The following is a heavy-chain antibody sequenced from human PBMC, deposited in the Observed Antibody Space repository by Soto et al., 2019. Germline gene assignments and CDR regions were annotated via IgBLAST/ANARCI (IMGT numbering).Heavy chain of an antibody. Sequence: SETLSLTCTVSGGSISSYYWSWIRQPPGKGLEWFGYIYYSGSTNYNPSLKSRVTISVDTSKNQFSLKLSFVTAADTAVYYCARGLYYYDSSGYYFEGNWFDPWGQGTLVTISS. V-gene: IGHV4-59*01. CDR1: GGSISSYY. CDR2: IYYSGST. D-gene: IGHD3-22*01. CDR3: ARGLYYYDSSGYYFEGNWFDP. J-gene: IGHJ5*02.